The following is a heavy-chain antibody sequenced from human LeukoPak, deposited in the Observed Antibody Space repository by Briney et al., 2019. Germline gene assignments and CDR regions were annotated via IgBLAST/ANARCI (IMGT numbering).Heavy chain of an antibody. CDR3: ARRAAGLNY. CDR1: GYSISSGYY. J-gene: IGHJ4*02. D-gene: IGHD6-13*01. Sequence: SETLSLTCTVSGYSISSGYYWGWIRPPPGKGLEWIGEINHSGSTNYNPSLKSRVTISVDASKNQFSLKLSSVTAADTAVYYCARRAAGLNYWGQGTLVTVSS. CDR2: INHSGST. V-gene: IGHV4-38-2*02.